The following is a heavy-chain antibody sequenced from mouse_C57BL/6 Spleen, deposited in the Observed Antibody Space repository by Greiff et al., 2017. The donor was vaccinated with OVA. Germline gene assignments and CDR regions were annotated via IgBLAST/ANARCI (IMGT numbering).Heavy chain of an antibody. V-gene: IGHV1-69*01. CDR1: GYTFTSYW. CDR3: ARMYTTVPDV. Sequence: QVQLQQPGAELVMPGASVKLSCKASGYTFTSYWMHWVKQRPGQGLEWIGEIDPSDSYTNYNQKFKGKSTLTVDKSSSTAYMQLSSLTSEDSAVYYCARMYTTVPDVWGTGTTVTVSS. CDR2: IDPSDSYT. D-gene: IGHD1-1*01. J-gene: IGHJ1*03.